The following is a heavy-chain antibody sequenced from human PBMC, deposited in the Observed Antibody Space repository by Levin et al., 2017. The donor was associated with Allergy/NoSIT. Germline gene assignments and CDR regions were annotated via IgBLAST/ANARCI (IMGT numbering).Heavy chain of an antibody. V-gene: IGHV4-34*01. CDR3: ARVAGLLFFDY. D-gene: IGHD6-19*01. CDR1: GGSFSGYY. CDR2: INHSGST. Sequence: SQTLSLTCAVYGGSFSGYYWSWIRQPPGKGLEWIGEINHSGSTNYNPSLKSRVTISVDTSKNQFSLKLSSVTAADTAVYYCARVAGLLFFDYWGQGTLVTVSS. J-gene: IGHJ4*02.